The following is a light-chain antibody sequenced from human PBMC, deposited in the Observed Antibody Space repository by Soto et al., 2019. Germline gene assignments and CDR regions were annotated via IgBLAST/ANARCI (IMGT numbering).Light chain of an antibody. CDR3: GSYADRSTYV. CDR2: EGS. CDR1: SSDVGSYNL. V-gene: IGLV2-23*01. J-gene: IGLJ1*01. Sequence: QSVLTQPASVSGSPGQSITISCTGTSSDVGSYNLVSWYQQHPGKAPKLMIYEGSKRPSGGFNRFSCANSGNTASLTISGLQPEDEPDYHCGSYADRSTYVFGTGTKATVL.